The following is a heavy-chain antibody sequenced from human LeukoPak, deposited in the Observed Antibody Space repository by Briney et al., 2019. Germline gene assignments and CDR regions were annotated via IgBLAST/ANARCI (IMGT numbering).Heavy chain of an antibody. CDR3: AGVPYYDFWSGYLPDDAFDI. D-gene: IGHD3-3*01. CDR1: GGSISSSSYY. Sequence: PSETLSLTCTVSGGSISSSSYYWGWIRQPPGKGLEWIGEINHSGSTNYNPSLKSRVTISVDTSKNQFSLKLSSVTAADTAVYYCAGVPYYDFWSGYLPDDAFDIWGQGTMVTVSS. CDR2: INHSGST. J-gene: IGHJ3*02. V-gene: IGHV4-39*07.